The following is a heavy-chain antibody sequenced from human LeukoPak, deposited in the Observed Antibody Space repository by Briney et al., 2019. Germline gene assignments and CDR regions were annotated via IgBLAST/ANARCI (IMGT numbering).Heavy chain of an antibody. Sequence: PGGSLRLSCAASGFTFSSYGMHWVRQAPGKGLEGVSFIYNDGRKQYYADSLKGRFTISRDNSKNMLYLQVNSVTADDTAVYYCAKDPGDSVRGYYMDVWGKGTTVIVSS. J-gene: IGHJ6*03. V-gene: IGHV3-30*02. D-gene: IGHD1-26*01. CDR1: GFTFSSYG. CDR3: AKDPGDSVRGYYMDV. CDR2: IYNDGRKQ.